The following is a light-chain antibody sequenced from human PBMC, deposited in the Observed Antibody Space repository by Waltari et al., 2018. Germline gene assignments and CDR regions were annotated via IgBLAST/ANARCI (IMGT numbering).Light chain of an antibody. Sequence: IVSTQSTGTLSLSQGERATLSCRASQSVSRSLAWYQQKPGQAPKLLIYGASTRATGIPDRFTGSGSGTDFSLTISSLEPEDFAIYFCQHYVRLPATFGQGTKVEIK. V-gene: IGKV3-20*01. CDR1: QSVSRS. J-gene: IGKJ1*01. CDR3: QHYVRLPAT. CDR2: GAS.